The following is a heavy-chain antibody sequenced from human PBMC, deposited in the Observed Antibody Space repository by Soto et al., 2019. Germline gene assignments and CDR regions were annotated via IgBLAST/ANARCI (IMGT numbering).Heavy chain of an antibody. CDR2: ISAYNGNT. CDR1: GYTFTSYG. J-gene: IGHJ4*02. D-gene: IGHD3-10*01. Sequence: GASVKVSCKASGYTFTSYGISWVRQAPGQGLEWMGWISAYNGNTNYAQKLQGRVTMTTDTSTSTAYMELRSLRSDDTAVYYCARENEYYGPTVFDYWGQGTLVTVSS. V-gene: IGHV1-18*01. CDR3: ARENEYYGPTVFDY.